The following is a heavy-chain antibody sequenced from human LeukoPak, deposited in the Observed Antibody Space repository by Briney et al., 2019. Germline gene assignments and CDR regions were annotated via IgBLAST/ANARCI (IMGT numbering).Heavy chain of an antibody. CDR3: ARVSSSWAYFEG. Sequence: GGSLRLSCAASGFTFSSYWMHWVRQAPGKGLVWVSRMNSDGSSISYADSVKGRFTISRDNAKNTLYLQMNSLRAEDTAVYYCARVSSSWAYFEGRGQGTLVTVSS. J-gene: IGHJ4*02. V-gene: IGHV3-74*01. CDR2: MNSDGSSI. D-gene: IGHD6-13*01. CDR1: GFTFSSYW.